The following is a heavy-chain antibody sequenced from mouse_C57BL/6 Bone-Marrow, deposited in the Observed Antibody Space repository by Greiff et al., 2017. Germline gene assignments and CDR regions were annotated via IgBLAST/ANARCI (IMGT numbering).Heavy chain of an antibody. CDR2: IYPGSGST. V-gene: IGHV1-55*01. CDR1: GYTFTSYW. CDR3: ARNDVYYVWAMDY. D-gene: IGHD2-3*01. J-gene: IGHJ4*01. Sequence: QVQLKQPGAELVKPGASVKMSCKASGYTFTSYWITWVKQRPGQGLEWIGDIYPGSGSTKYNEKFKSKATLTVDTSSSTAYMQLSSLTSEDSAVYYCARNDVYYVWAMDYWGQGTSVTVSS.